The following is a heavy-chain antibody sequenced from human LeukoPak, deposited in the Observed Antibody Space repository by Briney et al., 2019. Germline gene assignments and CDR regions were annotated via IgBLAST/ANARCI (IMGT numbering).Heavy chain of an antibody. D-gene: IGHD5-18*01. V-gene: IGHV3-23*01. CDR2: ISGSGGST. J-gene: IGHJ4*02. Sequence: PGGSLRLSCAASGFTFSSYAMSWVRQAPGKGLEWVSAISGSGGSTYYADSVKGRFTISRDNSKNTLYLQMNSLRAEDTAVYYCAKDNGYSYGPTNFDYWGQGTLVTVSS. CDR3: AKDNGYSYGPTNFDY. CDR1: GFTFSSYA.